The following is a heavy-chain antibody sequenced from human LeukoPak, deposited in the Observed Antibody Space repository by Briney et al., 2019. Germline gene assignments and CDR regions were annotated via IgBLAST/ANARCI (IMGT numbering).Heavy chain of an antibody. CDR1: GFTFSDYY. J-gene: IGHJ5*02. V-gene: IGHV3-11*01. Sequence: GGSLRLSCAASGFTFSDYYMSWIRQAPGEGLEWVSYISNSGTTIYYADSVKGRFTISRDNAKNSLYLQMNSLRAEDTAMYYCARALAGFSFDPWGQGTLVTVSS. D-gene: IGHD3-10*01. CDR2: ISNSGTTI. CDR3: ARALAGFSFDP.